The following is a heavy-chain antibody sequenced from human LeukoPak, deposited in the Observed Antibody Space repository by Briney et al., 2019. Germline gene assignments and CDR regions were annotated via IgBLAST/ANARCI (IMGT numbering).Heavy chain of an antibody. Sequence: SETLSLTCTVSGGSISSGSYYWSWIRQPAGKGLEWIGRIYTSGSTNYNPSLKSRVTISVDTSKNQFSLKLSSVTAADTAVYYCARVPSGGYNLDYWGQGTLVTVSS. J-gene: IGHJ4*02. CDR3: ARVPSGGYNLDY. CDR2: IYTSGST. D-gene: IGHD6-19*01. CDR1: GGSISSGSYY. V-gene: IGHV4-61*02.